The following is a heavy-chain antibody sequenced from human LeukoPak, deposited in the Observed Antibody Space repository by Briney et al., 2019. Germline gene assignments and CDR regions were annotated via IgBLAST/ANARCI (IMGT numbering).Heavy chain of an antibody. V-gene: IGHV1-3*01. D-gene: IGHD2-15*01. CDR1: GYTFTSYA. Sequence: ASVKVSCKASGYTFTSYAMHWVRQAPGQRLEWMGWINAGNDNTKYSQKFQGRVTITRDTSASTAYMELSSLRSEDTAVYYCARDLGYCTGGTCYPNWFDPWGPGTLVTVSS. J-gene: IGHJ5*02. CDR3: ARDLGYCTGGTCYPNWFDP. CDR2: INAGNDNT.